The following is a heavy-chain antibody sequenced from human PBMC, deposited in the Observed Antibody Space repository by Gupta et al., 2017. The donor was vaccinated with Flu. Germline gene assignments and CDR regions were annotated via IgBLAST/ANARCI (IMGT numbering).Heavy chain of an antibody. Sequence: QVQLQESGPGLVKPSETLSLTCTVSGGSISSYYWSWIRQPPGKGLEWIGYIYYSGSTNYNPSLKSRVTISVDTSKNQFSLKLSSVTAADTAVYYCARGTDFWSGSPYYYYYYMDVWGKGTTVTVSS. D-gene: IGHD3-3*01. CDR1: GGSISSYY. J-gene: IGHJ6*03. V-gene: IGHV4-59*01. CDR3: ARGTDFWSGSPYYYYYYMDV. CDR2: IYYSGST.